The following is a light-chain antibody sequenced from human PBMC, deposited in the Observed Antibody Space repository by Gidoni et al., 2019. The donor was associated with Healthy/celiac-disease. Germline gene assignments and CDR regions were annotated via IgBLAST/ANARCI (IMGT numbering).Light chain of an antibody. CDR1: NIGSKS. CDR3: QVWDSSSDHPGV. V-gene: IGLV3-21*02. J-gene: IGLJ2*01. Sequence: SYVLPPPPSVSVSPGQTARITCGGNNIGSKSVHWYQQKPGQAPVLVVYDDSDRPSGIPERFSGSNSGNTATLTISRVEAGDEADYYCQVWDSSSDHPGVFGGGTKLTVL. CDR2: DDS.